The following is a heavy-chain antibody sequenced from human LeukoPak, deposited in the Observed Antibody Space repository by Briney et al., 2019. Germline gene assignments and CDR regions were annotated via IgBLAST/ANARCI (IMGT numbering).Heavy chain of an antibody. D-gene: IGHD5-18*01. CDR3: AHRGIGYSYGYFDY. CDR1: GFSLSTSGVG. CDR2: IYWNDDK. Sequence: SGPTLVNPTQTLTLTCTFSGFSLSTSGVGVGWIRQPPVKALEWLALIYWNDDKRYIPSLKSRLTITKDTSKNQVVLTMTNMDPVDTATYYYAHRGIGYSYGYFDYWGQGTLVTVSS. J-gene: IGHJ4*02. V-gene: IGHV2-5*01.